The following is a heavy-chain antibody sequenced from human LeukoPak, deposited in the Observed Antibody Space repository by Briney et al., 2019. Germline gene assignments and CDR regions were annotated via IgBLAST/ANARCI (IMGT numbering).Heavy chain of an antibody. J-gene: IGHJ6*03. Sequence: SETLSLTCAVYGGSFSGYYWSWIRQPPGKGLEWIGEINHSGSTNYNPSLKSRVTISVDTSKNQFSLKLSSVTAADTAVYSCARGIVLMAYATRRYYYYMDVWGKGTTVTVSS. D-gene: IGHD2-8*01. CDR1: GGSFSGYY. CDR2: INHSGST. V-gene: IGHV4-34*01. CDR3: ARGIVLMAYATRRYYYYMDV.